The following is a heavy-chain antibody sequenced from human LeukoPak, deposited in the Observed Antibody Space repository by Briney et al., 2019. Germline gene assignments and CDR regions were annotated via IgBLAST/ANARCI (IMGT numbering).Heavy chain of an antibody. CDR1: RGSISSYY. V-gene: IGHV4-59*01. D-gene: IGHD1-26*01. CDR3: ARYSGSSLVDY. J-gene: IGHJ4*02. Sequence: ASETLSFTCTVSRGSISSYYWSWIRQPPGKGLEWIGYIYYSGSSNYNPSLKSRVTISVDTSKNQFSLKLSSVTAADTAVYYCARYSGSSLVDYWGQGTLVTVSS. CDR2: IYYSGSS.